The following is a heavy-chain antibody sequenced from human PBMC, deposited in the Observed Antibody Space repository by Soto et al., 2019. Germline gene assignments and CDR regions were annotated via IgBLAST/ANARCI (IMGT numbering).Heavy chain of an antibody. D-gene: IGHD3-10*01. Sequence: QVRLQQWGAGLVRPSETLSLTCAVYGGAFNNYCWSWIRQPPGKGRERIGEVCPGGGTHYSPTLKTYVRIAVDGSKNQFSLRLTSVTVADTAVYYCARGDYGQYDAYNGFDPWGQGNLVFVAS. CDR2: VCPGGGT. CDR3: ARGDYGQYDAYNGFDP. CDR1: GGAFNNYC. V-gene: IGHV4-34*02. J-gene: IGHJ5*02.